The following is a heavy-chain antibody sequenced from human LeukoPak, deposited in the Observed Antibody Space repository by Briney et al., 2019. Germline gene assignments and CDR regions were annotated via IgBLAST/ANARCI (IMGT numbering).Heavy chain of an antibody. CDR3: ARQDSRWLGTFDY. J-gene: IGHJ4*02. CDR1: GGSISSYY. V-gene: IGHV4-59*08. CDR2: IYYSGST. Sequence: SETLSLTCTVSGGSISSYYWSWIRQPPGRGLEWIGFIYYSGSTNYNPSLKSRVTISVDTSKNQFSLELSSVTAADTAVYYCARQDSRWLGTFDYWGQGTLVTVSS. D-gene: IGHD6-13*01.